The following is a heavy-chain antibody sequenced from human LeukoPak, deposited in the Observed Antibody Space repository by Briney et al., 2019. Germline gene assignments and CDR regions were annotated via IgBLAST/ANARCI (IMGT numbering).Heavy chain of an antibody. CDR1: GYSINSVHY. CDR2: ISQSGIA. Sequence: PSETLSLTCAVSGYSINSVHYWGWIRQPPGKGLEWIGNISQSGIASYNPSLKSRVTISLDTSKNHFSLNMRSVAAADTAVYFCARASVGHGIVAGDYLDYWGQGILVTVSS. D-gene: IGHD2-15*01. CDR3: ARASVGHGIVAGDYLDY. J-gene: IGHJ4*02. V-gene: IGHV4-38-2*01.